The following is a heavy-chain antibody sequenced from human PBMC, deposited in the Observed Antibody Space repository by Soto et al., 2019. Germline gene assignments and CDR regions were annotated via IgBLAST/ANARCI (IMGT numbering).Heavy chain of an antibody. CDR2: VYHSGTT. J-gene: IGHJ4*02. Sequence: SETLSLTCGVSGYSISSGYYWGWIRQPPGKGLEWIGSVYHSGTTYYNPSLKSRVTISLDTSKNQFSLRLTSVTAADTAMYFCTRSLYSSSWYAGSWGQGTLVTVS. D-gene: IGHD6-13*01. V-gene: IGHV4-38-2*01. CDR3: TRSLYSSSWYAGS. CDR1: GYSISSGYY.